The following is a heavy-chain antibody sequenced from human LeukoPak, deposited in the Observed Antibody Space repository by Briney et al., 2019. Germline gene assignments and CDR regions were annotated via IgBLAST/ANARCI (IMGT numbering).Heavy chain of an antibody. D-gene: IGHD3-3*01. CDR2: INHSGST. CDR1: GGSFSGYY. V-gene: IGHV4-34*01. Sequence: PSETLSLTCAVYGGSFSGYYWSWIRQPPGKGLEWIGEINHSGSTNYNPSLKSRVTISVDTSKNQFSLKLSSVTAADTAVYYCATTKEYITISGVANDRYFDYWGQGTLVTVSS. J-gene: IGHJ4*02. CDR3: ATTKEYITISGVANDRYFDY.